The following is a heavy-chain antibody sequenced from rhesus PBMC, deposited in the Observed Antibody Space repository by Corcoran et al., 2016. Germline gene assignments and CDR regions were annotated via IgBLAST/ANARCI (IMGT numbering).Heavy chain of an antibody. CDR2: VCGPARNTFNNPS. CDR3: SRGKTATARDYFDV. V-gene: IGHV4-99*01. CDR1: GSSITGDDC. J-gene: IGHJ4*01. D-gene: IGHD2-15*01. Sequence: QIQMQESGPGLVKPSETLSLTCAVFGSSITGDDCWGWIRQPPGRGLDYLGYVCGPARNTFNNPSYDNPSLQVRVSFSIDTSKNHFYLQLTSVTAADTAVYYCSRGKTATARDYFDVWGQGALVTVSS.